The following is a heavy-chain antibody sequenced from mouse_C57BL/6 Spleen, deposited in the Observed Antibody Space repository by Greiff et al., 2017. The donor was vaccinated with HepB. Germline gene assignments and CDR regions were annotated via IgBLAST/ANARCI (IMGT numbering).Heavy chain of an antibody. CDR2: IYPRDGST. J-gene: IGHJ2*01. Sequence: QVQLKESGPELVKPGASVKLSCKASGYTFTSYDINWVKQRPGQGLEWIGWIYPRDGSTKYNEKFKGKATLTVDTSSSTAYMELHSLTSEDSAVYFCARNAYGSPFDYWGQGTTLTVSS. D-gene: IGHD1-1*01. CDR3: ARNAYGSPFDY. CDR1: GYTFTSYD. V-gene: IGHV1-85*01.